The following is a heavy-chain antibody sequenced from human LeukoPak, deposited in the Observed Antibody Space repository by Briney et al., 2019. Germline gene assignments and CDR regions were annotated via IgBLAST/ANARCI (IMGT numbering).Heavy chain of an antibody. V-gene: IGHV4-39*07. CDR2: IYYSGST. D-gene: IGHD7-27*01. Sequence: PSETLSLTCTVSGGSISSSSYYWGWIRQPPGKGLEWIGSIYYSGSTNYNPSLKSRVTISVDTSKNQFSLKLSSVTAADTAVYYCARDRSVGSLTGDLGFDYWGQGTLVTVSS. CDR1: GGSISSSSYY. CDR3: ARDRSVGSLTGDLGFDY. J-gene: IGHJ4*02.